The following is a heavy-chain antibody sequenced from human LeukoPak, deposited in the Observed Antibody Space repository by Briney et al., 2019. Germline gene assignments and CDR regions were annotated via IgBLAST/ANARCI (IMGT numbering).Heavy chain of an antibody. J-gene: IGHJ4*02. Sequence: GGSLRLSCAASGFTFRSCGMHWVRQAPGKGLEWVAGISSSGYSQSYIDSVKGRFTISRDNSKNTLDLQMNSLGGDDTAVYYCVKELGALRHFDHWGQGTLVTASS. CDR2: ISSSGYSQ. V-gene: IGHV3-30*18. CDR3: VKELGALRHFDH. CDR1: GFTFRSCG. D-gene: IGHD4/OR15-4a*01.